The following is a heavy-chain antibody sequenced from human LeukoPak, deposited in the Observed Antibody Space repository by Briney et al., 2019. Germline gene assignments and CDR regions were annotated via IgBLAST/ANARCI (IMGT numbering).Heavy chain of an antibody. CDR1: GGSFSIYY. Sequence: KTSETLSLTCTVSGGSFSIYYWTWLRQPAGKGLEWIGRIYTSGSTNYNPSLKSRVTISVDTSKNQFSLKLSSVTAADTAVYYCARGQKLAYYYYYYMDVWGKGTTVTVSS. CDR3: ARGQKLAYYYYYYMDV. J-gene: IGHJ6*03. CDR2: IYTSGST. D-gene: IGHD6-6*01. V-gene: IGHV4-4*07.